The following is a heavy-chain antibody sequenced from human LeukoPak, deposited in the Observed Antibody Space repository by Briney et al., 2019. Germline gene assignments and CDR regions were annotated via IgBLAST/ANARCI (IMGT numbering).Heavy chain of an antibody. J-gene: IGHJ3*02. D-gene: IGHD1-26*01. CDR2: IYHSGST. CDR1: GGSLSRSNW. Sequence: SETLSLTCDVSGGSLSRSNWWNWVRQPPGKGLEWIGEIYHSGSTNYNPSLKSRVTISVDKSRNQFSLKLSSVTAADTAVYYCARRSGTYHAFDIWGQGTMVTVSS. V-gene: IGHV4-4*02. CDR3: ARRSGTYHAFDI.